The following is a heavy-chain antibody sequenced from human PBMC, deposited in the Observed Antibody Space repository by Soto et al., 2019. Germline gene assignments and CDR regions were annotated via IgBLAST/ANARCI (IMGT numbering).Heavy chain of an antibody. Sequence: GGSLRLSCAASGFTFSSYWMHWVRQAPGKGLVWVSRINSDGSSTSYADSVKGRFTISRDNAKNTLYLQMNSLRAEDTAVYYCARVARGHDAFDIWGQGTMVTVSS. V-gene: IGHV3-74*01. CDR2: INSDGSST. J-gene: IGHJ3*02. CDR1: GFTFSSYW. CDR3: ARVARGHDAFDI.